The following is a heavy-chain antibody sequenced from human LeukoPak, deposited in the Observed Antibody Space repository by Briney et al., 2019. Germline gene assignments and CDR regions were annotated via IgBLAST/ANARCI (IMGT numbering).Heavy chain of an antibody. Sequence: SETLSLTCTVSGGSINNNNNFWAWIRQPPGEGLEWIGSISSSGSTYYNPSLESRITISVDTSKNQFSLNLNSVTAADTAVFYCASRPRSGRRAYYFDSWGQGTPVTVSS. D-gene: IGHD2-15*01. V-gene: IGHV4-39*01. J-gene: IGHJ4*02. CDR1: GGSINNNNNF. CDR3: ASRPRSGRRAYYFDS. CDR2: ISSSGST.